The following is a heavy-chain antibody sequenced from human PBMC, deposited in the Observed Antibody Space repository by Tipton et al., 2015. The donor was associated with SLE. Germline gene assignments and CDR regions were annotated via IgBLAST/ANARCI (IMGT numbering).Heavy chain of an antibody. CDR2: IYYSGST. J-gene: IGHJ6*03. CDR1: GGSISSGDYY. Sequence: TLSLTCTVSGGSISSGDYYWSWFRQPPGKGLEWIGYIYYSGSTYYNPSLKSRVTISVDTSKNQFSLKLSSVTAADTAVYYCARVGGGLYYYYYMDVWGKGTTVTVSS. CDR3: ARVGGGLYYYYYMDV. V-gene: IGHV4-30-4*01. D-gene: IGHD3-16*01.